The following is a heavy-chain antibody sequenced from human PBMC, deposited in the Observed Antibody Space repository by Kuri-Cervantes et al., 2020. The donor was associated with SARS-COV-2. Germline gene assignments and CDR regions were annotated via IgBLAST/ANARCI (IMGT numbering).Heavy chain of an antibody. CDR1: GFTFSSYA. Sequence: GGSLRLSCSASGFTFSSYAMHWVRQAPGKGLEYVSAISSNGGSTYYADYVKGRFTISRDNSKNTLYLQMSSLRAGDTAVYYCVKEGSYDFWSGYLPYYFDYWGQGTLVTVSS. D-gene: IGHD3-3*01. J-gene: IGHJ4*02. V-gene: IGHV3-64D*06. CDR2: ISSNGGST. CDR3: VKEGSYDFWSGYLPYYFDY.